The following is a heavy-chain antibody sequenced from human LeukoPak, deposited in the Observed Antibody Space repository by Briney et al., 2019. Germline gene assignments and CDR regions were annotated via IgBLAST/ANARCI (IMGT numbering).Heavy chain of an antibody. J-gene: IGHJ4*02. D-gene: IGHD3-22*01. CDR1: GASIRSSTYY. CDR2: VYYSGTA. CDR3: VRHFYYFDTSGYSNFDS. V-gene: IGHV4-39*01. Sequence: SETLSLTCTVSGASIRSSTYYWGWVRQPPGKGLEYVGSVYYSGTASYNPSLKSRLTIPVDTSKNQFSLKLSSVTATDTAMYYCVRHFYYFDTSGYSNFDSWGQGSLVTVSS.